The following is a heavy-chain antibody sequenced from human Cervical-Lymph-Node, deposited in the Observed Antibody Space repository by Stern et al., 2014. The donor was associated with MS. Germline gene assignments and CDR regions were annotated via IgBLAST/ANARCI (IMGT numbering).Heavy chain of an antibody. D-gene: IGHD3-3*01. CDR3: ARSSGFFWSSYPIDH. Sequence: EVQLVESGGGLVQPAGSLRLSCAASGFTFTSYAMRWVRQPPGKGLEWVSGISGRGGAAVYADSVKGRFSISRDNSRNTLYLELHSLRAEDTAVYYCARSSGFFWSSYPIDHWGQGTLVTLSS. CDR1: GFTFTSYA. V-gene: IGHV3-23*04. J-gene: IGHJ4*02. CDR2: ISGRGGAA.